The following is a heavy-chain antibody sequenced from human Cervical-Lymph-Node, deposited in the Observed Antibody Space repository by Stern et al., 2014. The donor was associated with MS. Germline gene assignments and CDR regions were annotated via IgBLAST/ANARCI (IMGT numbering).Heavy chain of an antibody. J-gene: IGHJ4*02. CDR3: ARHRTVADPVDY. CDR1: GYSFTEYW. Sequence: MQLVQSGAEVTKPGESLRISCKASGYSFTEYWIGWVRQMPGKGLEWMGIIYPGDSDTRYNPSFQGQVTISADKSISTAYLQWSSLKASDTAMYYCARHRTVADPVDYWGQGTLVTVSS. V-gene: IGHV5-51*01. D-gene: IGHD6-19*01. CDR2: IYPGDSDT.